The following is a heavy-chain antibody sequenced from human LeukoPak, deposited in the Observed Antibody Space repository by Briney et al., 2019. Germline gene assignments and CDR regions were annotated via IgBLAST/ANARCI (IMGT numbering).Heavy chain of an antibody. Sequence: GGSLRLSCAASGFTVSINYMSWVRQAPGKGLEWVSVIYSGGSTYYADSVKGRFTISRDNSKNTLYLQMNSLRAEDTAVYYCARFGPSTHYYDSSGYFDYWGQGTLVTVSS. J-gene: IGHJ4*02. CDR2: IYSGGST. D-gene: IGHD3-22*01. CDR3: ARFGPSTHYYDSSGYFDY. V-gene: IGHV3-66*01. CDR1: GFTVSINY.